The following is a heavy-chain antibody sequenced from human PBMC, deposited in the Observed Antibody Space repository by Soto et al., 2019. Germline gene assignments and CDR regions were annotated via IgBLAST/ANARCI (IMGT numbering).Heavy chain of an antibody. CDR2: IKQDGSEK. Sequence: LRLSCAASGFTFSSYWMSWVRQAPGKGLEWVANIKQDGSEKYYVDSVKGRFTISRDNAKNSLYLQMNSLRAEDTAVYYCASQRERKSGKDAFDIWGQGTMVTVSS. CDR1: GFTFSSYW. CDR3: ASQRERKSGKDAFDI. J-gene: IGHJ3*02. D-gene: IGHD3-10*01. V-gene: IGHV3-7*01.